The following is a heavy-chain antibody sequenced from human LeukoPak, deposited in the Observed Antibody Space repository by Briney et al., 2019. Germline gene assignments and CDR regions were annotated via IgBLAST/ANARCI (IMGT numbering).Heavy chain of an antibody. Sequence: SETLSLTCTVSGGSISSSSYCWGWIRQPPGKGPEWIGNIYYSGSTYYNPSLKSRVTISEDTSKNQFSLKLSSVTATDTAVYYCARAHYYDSGGNYWRVDAFDIWGQGTMVTVSS. J-gene: IGHJ3*02. CDR3: ARAHYYDSGGNYWRVDAFDI. CDR1: GGSISSSSYC. V-gene: IGHV4-39*01. D-gene: IGHD3-22*01. CDR2: IYYSGST.